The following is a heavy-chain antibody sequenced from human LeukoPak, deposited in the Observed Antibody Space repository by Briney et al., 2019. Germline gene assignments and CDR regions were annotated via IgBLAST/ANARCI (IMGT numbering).Heavy chain of an antibody. J-gene: IGHJ4*02. Sequence: GGSLRLSCAASGFTFSSYAMSWVRQAPGKGLEWVSAISGSGGSTYYADSVKGRFAISRDNSKNTLYLQMNSLRAEDTAVYYCAKDVYGDYGGLDYWGQGTLVTVSS. V-gene: IGHV3-23*01. CDR3: AKDVYGDYGGLDY. D-gene: IGHD4-17*01. CDR1: GFTFSSYA. CDR2: ISGSGGST.